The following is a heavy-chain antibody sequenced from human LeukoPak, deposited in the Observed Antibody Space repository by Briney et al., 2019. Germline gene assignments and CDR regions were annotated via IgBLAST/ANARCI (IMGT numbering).Heavy chain of an antibody. J-gene: IGHJ4*02. Sequence: GGSLRLSCAASGFTFSSYSMNWVRQAPGEGLEWVSSISSSSSYIYYADSVKGRFTISRDNAKNSLYLQMNSLRAEDTAVYYCARVSWGGSRNIDYWGQGTLVTVSS. CDR1: GFTFSSYS. D-gene: IGHD1-26*01. CDR2: ISSSSSYI. CDR3: ARVSWGGSRNIDY. V-gene: IGHV3-21*01.